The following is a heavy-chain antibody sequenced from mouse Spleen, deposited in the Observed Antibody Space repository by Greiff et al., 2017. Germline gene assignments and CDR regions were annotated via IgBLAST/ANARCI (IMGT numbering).Heavy chain of an antibody. D-gene: IGHD4-1*01. CDR1: GFSLTNYA. J-gene: IGHJ3*01. Sequence: QVQLKQSGPGLVAPSQSLSITCTVSGFSLTNYAVHWVRQSPGKGLEWLGVIWSDGSTDYNAAFISRLSISKDNSKSQVFFKMNSLQADDTAIYYCARNEDPNWDGTWFAYWGQGTLVTVSA. CDR2: IWSDGST. V-gene: IGHV2-4-1*01. CDR3: ARNEDPNWDGTWFAY.